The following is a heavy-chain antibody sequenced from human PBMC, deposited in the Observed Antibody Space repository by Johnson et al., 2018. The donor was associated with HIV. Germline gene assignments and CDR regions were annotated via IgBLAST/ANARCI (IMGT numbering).Heavy chain of an antibody. Sequence: QVQLVESGGGVVQPGRSLRLSCTVSGIIFSHYGMHWVRQAPGKGLEWVALISHDGSNRYYADSVKGRFIISRDKSKNTLYLQMNSLRSEDTAVYFCARVGATAAFDIWGQGTMVTVSS. J-gene: IGHJ3*02. D-gene: IGHD1-26*01. CDR2: ISHDGSNR. CDR1: GIIFSHYG. CDR3: ARVGATAAFDI. V-gene: IGHV3-30*03.